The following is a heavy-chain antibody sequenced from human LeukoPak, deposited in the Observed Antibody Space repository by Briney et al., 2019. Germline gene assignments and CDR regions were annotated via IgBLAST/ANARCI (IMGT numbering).Heavy chain of an antibody. CDR3: ARKDDFWSGYFY. Sequence: SGPALVKPTQTLTLTCTFSGFSLSTSGMRVSWIRQPPVKALEWLARIDWDDDEFYSTSLKTRLTISKDTSKNQVVLTMTNMDPVDTATYYCARKDDFWSGYFYWGQGTLVTVSS. D-gene: IGHD3-3*01. J-gene: IGHJ4*02. CDR1: GFSLSTSGMR. V-gene: IGHV2-70*04. CDR2: IDWDDDE.